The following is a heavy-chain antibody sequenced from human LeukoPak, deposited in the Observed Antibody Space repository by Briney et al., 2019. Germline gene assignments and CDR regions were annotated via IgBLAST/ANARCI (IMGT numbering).Heavy chain of an antibody. CDR3: ARDYYDSSGSDY. Sequence: PGGSLRLSCAASGFTFSRFGMHWVRQAPGKGLEWVAVISYDGSNKYYTDSVKGRFTISRDNSKNTLYLQMNSLRAEDTAVYYCARDYYDSSGSDYWGQGTLVTVSS. J-gene: IGHJ4*02. CDR2: ISYDGSNK. V-gene: IGHV3-30*03. CDR1: GFTFSRFG. D-gene: IGHD3-22*01.